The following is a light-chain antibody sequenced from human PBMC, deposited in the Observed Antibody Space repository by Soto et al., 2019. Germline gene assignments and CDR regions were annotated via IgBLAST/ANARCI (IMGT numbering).Light chain of an antibody. Sequence: EIVLTQSPGTLSLSPGERATLSCRASQSFGSSYLAWYQQKPGQAPRLLIYGASSRSTSIPDRFSGSGSGTDFTLTISSLEPEDFAVYYCQHYGSALFTFGPGTKVDVK. V-gene: IGKV3-20*01. J-gene: IGKJ3*01. CDR1: QSFGSSY. CDR3: QHYGSALFT. CDR2: GAS.